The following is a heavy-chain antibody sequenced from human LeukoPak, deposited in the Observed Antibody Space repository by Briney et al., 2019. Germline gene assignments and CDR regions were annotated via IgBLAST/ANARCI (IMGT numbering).Heavy chain of an antibody. Sequence: GGSLRLSCAASGLTFRSYAMTWVRQAPGKGLEWVSTIRGSGDTTYFADSVKGRFTISRDNSKNRLYLQMNSLRDEDTAVYYCAKDRGYNYPFRYFDYWGQGTLITVSS. CDR3: AKDRGYNYPFRYFDY. J-gene: IGHJ4*02. CDR2: IRGSGDTT. CDR1: GLTFRSYA. V-gene: IGHV3-23*01. D-gene: IGHD5-24*01.